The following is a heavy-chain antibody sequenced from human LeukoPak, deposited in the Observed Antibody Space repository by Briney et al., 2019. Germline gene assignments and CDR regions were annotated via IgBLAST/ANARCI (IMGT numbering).Heavy chain of an antibody. J-gene: IGHJ4*02. D-gene: IGHD4-17*01. CDR3: ARLTVTTEKYFDY. CDR2: IYYSGST. Sequence: SETLSLTCIVSGGSISSSSYYWGWIRQPPGKGLEWIGSIYYSGSTYYNPSLKSRVTISVDTSKNQFSLKLSSVTAADTAVYYCARLTVTTEKYFDYWGQGTLVTVSS. V-gene: IGHV4-39*07. CDR1: GGSISSSSYY.